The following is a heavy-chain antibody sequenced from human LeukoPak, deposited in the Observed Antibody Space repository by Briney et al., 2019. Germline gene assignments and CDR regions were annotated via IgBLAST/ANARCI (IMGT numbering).Heavy chain of an antibody. CDR1: GFTFSSYD. CDR3: AKDLEQGHSYGYMVY. CDR2: IRFDGSNQ. J-gene: IGHJ4*02. V-gene: IGHV3-30*02. Sequence: QPGGPLRLSCAASGFTFSSYDMHWVRQVPGKGLEWVAFIRFDGSNQYYADSVKGRFTISRDYSKNTLYLQMNSLRGEDTAVYYCAKDLEQGHSYGYMVYWGQGTLVTVSS. D-gene: IGHD5-18*01.